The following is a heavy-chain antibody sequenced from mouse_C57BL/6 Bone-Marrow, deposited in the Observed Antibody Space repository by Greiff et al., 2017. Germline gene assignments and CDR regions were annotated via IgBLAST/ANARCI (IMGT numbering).Heavy chain of an antibody. CDR1: GYTFTSYW. V-gene: IGHV1-69*01. CDR3: ERLADGASLCWDFDV. J-gene: IGHJ1*03. CDR2: IDPSDSYT. D-gene: IGHD2-3*01. Sequence: QVQLQQPGAELVMPGASVKLSCKASGYTFTSYWMHWVKQRPGQGLEWIGEIDPSDSYTNYNQKFKGKSTLTVDKSSSTAYMQLSSLTSEDSAVXDCERLADGASLCWDFDVWGTGTTVTVSS.